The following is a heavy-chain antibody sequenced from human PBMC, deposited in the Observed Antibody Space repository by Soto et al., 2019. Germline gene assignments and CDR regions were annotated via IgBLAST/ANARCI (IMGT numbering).Heavy chain of an antibody. Sequence: GQALRHCWSSSAFPSTLSWMHWVRQVPGKALEWVSRITSDGSETVYADSVKGRFTISRDNAESTVYLQMNSLRAEDTGVYFCAKDWFHCMDLWGQGT. D-gene: IGHD2-15*01. V-gene: IGHV3-74*01. CDR2: ITSDGSET. CDR1: AFPSTLSW. J-gene: IGHJ4*02. CDR3: AKDWFHCMDL.